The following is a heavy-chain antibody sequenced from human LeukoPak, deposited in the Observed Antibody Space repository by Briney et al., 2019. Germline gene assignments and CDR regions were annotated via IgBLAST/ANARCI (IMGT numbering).Heavy chain of an antibody. CDR3: ARGLAAAGTAWFDP. Sequence: SVKVSCKASGYTFTGYYMHWVRQAPGQGLEWMGRIIPILGIANYAQKFQGRVTITADKSTSTAYMELSSLRSEDTAVYYCARGLAAAGTAWFDPWGQGTLVTVSS. V-gene: IGHV1-69*04. CDR1: GYTFTGYY. CDR2: IIPILGIA. D-gene: IGHD6-13*01. J-gene: IGHJ5*02.